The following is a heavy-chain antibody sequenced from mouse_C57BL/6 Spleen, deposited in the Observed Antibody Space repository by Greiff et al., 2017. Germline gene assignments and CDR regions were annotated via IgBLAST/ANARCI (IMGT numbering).Heavy chain of an antibody. Sequence: VQLQQPGAELVMPGASVKLSCKASGYTFTSYWMHWVKQRPGQGLEWIGEIDPSDSYTNYNKKFKGKSTLTVDKSSSTAYMQLSSLTSEDSAVYYCASLIGSRGGWDFDVWGTGTTVTVSS. CDR3: ASLIGSRGGWDFDV. J-gene: IGHJ1*03. CDR1: GYTFTSYW. CDR2: IDPSDSYT. D-gene: IGHD1-1*01. V-gene: IGHV1-69*01.